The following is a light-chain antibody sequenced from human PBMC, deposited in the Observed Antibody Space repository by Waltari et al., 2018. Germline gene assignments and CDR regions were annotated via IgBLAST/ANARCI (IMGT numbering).Light chain of an antibody. CDR2: DVT. CDR1: SSDVGGFNS. Sequence: QYALTQPASVSGSPGQSITISCPGTSSDVGGFNSVSWFQHHPGKAPKLIIFDVTNRPSGVSNRFSGSKSGHTASLTISGLQADDEAHYFCNSYSDSNSLVVFGGGTRLTVL. J-gene: IGLJ2*01. CDR3: NSYSDSNSLVV. V-gene: IGLV2-14*03.